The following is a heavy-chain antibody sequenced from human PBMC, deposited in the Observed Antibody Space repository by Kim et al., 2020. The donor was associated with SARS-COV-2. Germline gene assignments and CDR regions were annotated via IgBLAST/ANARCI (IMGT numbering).Heavy chain of an antibody. CDR2: IKRRPYHVTP. J-gene: IGHJ4*01. Sequence: GGSLRLSCRGSGFTFADYPLTWVRQAPGKGLEWVAFIKRRPYHVTPEYAASVEGRFTISRDDSKSTAYLEMNSLKTEDTAVYFCTRGTVTHWSYFDSWG. D-gene: IGHD4-17*01. CDR1: GFTFADYP. V-gene: IGHV3-49*04. CDR3: TRGTVTHWSYFDS.